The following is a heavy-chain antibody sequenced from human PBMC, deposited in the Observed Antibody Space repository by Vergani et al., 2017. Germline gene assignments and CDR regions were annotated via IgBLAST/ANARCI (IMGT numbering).Heavy chain of an antibody. CDR3: AGQQLVGYYFDY. V-gene: IGHV4-38-2*01. CDR1: GYSISSGYY. Sequence: QVQLQESGPGLVKPSETLSLTCAVSGYSISSGYYWGWIRQPPGKGLEWIGSIYHSGSTYYNPSLKSRVTISVDPSKNQFSLKLSSVTAEDTAVYYCAGQQLVGYYFDYWGQGTLVTVSS. CDR2: IYHSGST. D-gene: IGHD6-13*01. J-gene: IGHJ4*02.